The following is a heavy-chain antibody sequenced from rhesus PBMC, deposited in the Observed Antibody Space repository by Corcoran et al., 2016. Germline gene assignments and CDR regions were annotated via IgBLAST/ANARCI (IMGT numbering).Heavy chain of an antibody. D-gene: IGHD1-38*01. CDR3: ARSWPGFDY. CDR1: GFTFSTNG. V-gene: IGHV3-54*02. J-gene: IGHJ4*01. CDR2: ILSDVSKK. Sequence: EVQLVESGGGLVQPGGSLRLSCAAYGFTFSTNGMHWVRQAPGKVLEWVAVILSDVSKKYYADSVKYRFTISRDNSKNMLYLQVSNLKLEDTAVYYCARSWPGFDYWGQGVLVTVSS.